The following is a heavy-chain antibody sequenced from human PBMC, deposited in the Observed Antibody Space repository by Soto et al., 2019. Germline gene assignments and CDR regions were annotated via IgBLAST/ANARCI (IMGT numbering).Heavy chain of an antibody. V-gene: IGHV1-18*01. Sequence: QVRLVQSGAEVKKPGASVKVSCKASGYTFSSYGITWVRQAPGQGLEWMGWISAYNGNTNYAQKLQGRVTLTTDTSTSTGYMELRSLRSDDTAVYYCARVPVVVPAATYYYFMDVWGKGTTVTVSS. CDR3: ARVPVVVPAATYYYFMDV. CDR2: ISAYNGNT. CDR1: GYTFSSYG. D-gene: IGHD2-2*01. J-gene: IGHJ6*03.